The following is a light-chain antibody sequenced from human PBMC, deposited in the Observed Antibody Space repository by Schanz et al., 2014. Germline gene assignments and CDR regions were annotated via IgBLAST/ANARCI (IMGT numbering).Light chain of an antibody. J-gene: IGLJ3*02. CDR3: QSCDTNSRV. CDR2: DDN. CDR1: SGSIASND. V-gene: IGLV6-57*03. Sequence: NFMLTQPHSVSESPGKTGTISCTRSSGSIASNDEQWYQQRPGSAPTTVIYDDNQRPSGVPDRFSASIDSSSNSASLIISGLKTEDEADYYCQSCDTNSRVFGGGTKLTVL.